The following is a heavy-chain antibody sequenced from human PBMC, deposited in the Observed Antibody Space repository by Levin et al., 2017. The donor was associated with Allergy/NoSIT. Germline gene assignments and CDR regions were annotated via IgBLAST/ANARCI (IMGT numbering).Heavy chain of an antibody. V-gene: IGHV3-20*01. Sequence: PGGSLRLSCAASGFTFDDYGMSWVRQAPGKGLEWVAGINWNGGRTGYADSVKGRFTMSRDNAKNSLYLQMNSLRAEDTAVYHCVRLDWSGYNYFDSWGPGTLVTVSS. CDR2: INWNGGRT. CDR1: GFTFDDYG. J-gene: IGHJ4*02. D-gene: IGHD3-3*01. CDR3: VRLDWSGYNYFDS.